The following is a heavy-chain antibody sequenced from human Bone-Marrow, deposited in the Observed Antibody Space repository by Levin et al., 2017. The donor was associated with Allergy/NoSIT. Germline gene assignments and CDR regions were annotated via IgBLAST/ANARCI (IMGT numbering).Heavy chain of an antibody. V-gene: IGHV3-7*03. Sequence: PGGSLRLSCAASGFTFSSYWMSWVRQAPGKGLEWVANIKQDGSEKYYVDSVKGRFTISRDNAKNSLYLQMNSLRAEDTAVYYCARTEWNSSSWYYYYYMDVWGKGTTVTVSS. CDR3: ARTEWNSSSWYYYYYMDV. J-gene: IGHJ6*03. D-gene: IGHD6-13*01. CDR2: IKQDGSEK. CDR1: GFTFSSYW.